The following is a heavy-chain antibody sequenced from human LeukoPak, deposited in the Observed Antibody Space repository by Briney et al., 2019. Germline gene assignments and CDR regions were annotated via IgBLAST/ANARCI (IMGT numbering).Heavy chain of an antibody. D-gene: IGHD6-19*01. V-gene: IGHV3-21*01. J-gene: IGHJ6*03. CDR3: ARGIAVAGYYYYMDV. Sequence: GGSLRLSCAASGFTFSNAWMTWVRQAPGKGLEWVSSISSSSSYIYYADSVKGRFTISRDNAKNSLYLQMNSLRAEDTAVYYCARGIAVAGYYYYMDVWGKGTTVTVSS. CDR1: GFTFSNAW. CDR2: ISSSSSYI.